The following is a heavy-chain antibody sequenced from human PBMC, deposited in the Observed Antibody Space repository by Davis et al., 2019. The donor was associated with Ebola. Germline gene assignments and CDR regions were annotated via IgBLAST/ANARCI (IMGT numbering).Heavy chain of an antibody. CDR3: AKIERGY. V-gene: IGHV3-30*18. CDR1: GFKFSDYG. J-gene: IGHJ4*02. CDR2: ISYDGSNK. Sequence: GESLKISCAASGFKFSDYGMHWVRQAPGKGLEWVAVISYDGSNKYYADSVKGRFTISRDNSKNTLYLQMNSLRAEDTAVYYCAKIERGYWGQGTLVTVSS.